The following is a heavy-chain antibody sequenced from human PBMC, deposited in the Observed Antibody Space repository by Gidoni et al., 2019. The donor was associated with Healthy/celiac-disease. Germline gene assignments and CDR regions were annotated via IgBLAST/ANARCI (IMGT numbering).Heavy chain of an antibody. D-gene: IGHD1-26*01. Sequence: QLQLVQSGAEVKKPGASVKVSCTASGYTFTSYDINWVRQATGQGLEWMGWMNPNSGNTGYAQKFQGRVTMTRNTSISTAYMELSSLRSEDTAVYYCARFEWELGVGYYYGMDVWGQGTTVTVSS. CDR3: ARFEWELGVGYYYGMDV. CDR1: GYTFTSYD. CDR2: MNPNSGNT. V-gene: IGHV1-8*01. J-gene: IGHJ6*02.